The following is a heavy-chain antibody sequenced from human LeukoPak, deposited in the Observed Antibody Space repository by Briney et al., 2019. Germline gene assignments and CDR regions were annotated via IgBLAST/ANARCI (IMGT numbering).Heavy chain of an antibody. CDR2: INHSGNT. V-gene: IGHV4-34*01. CDR1: GGSFSDYY. Sequence: SETLSLTCAVYGGSFSDYYWSWIRQPPGKGLEWIGEINHSGNTNYNPSLRSRVTMSVDTSKNHFSLKLTSVTAADTAVYYCASQRTDYSNSDWFDPWGQGTLVAVSS. J-gene: IGHJ5*02. D-gene: IGHD4-11*01. CDR3: ASQRTDYSNSDWFDP.